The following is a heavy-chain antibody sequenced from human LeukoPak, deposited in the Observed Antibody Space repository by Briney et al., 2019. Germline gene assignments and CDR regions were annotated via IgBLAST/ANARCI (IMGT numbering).Heavy chain of an antibody. CDR1: RFDFTTSA. CDR3: ARGPHNRGGRFSWFDP. CDR2: ISADGGAT. Sequence: GSLRLSCEASRFDFTTSAMNWVRQAPGDRLEWVSGISADGGATYYVDSVKGRFTISRDNSKRTLYLQMNGLRAEDTAFYYCARGPHNRGGRFSWFDPWGQGTLVTVSS. J-gene: IGHJ5*02. D-gene: IGHD2-15*01. V-gene: IGHV3-23*01.